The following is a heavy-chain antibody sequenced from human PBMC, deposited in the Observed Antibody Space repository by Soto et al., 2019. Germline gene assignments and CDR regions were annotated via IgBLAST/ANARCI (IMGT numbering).Heavy chain of an antibody. CDR3: ARDVAVASTPAFDI. D-gene: IGHD6-19*01. J-gene: IGHJ3*02. CDR2: IIPILGIA. Sequence: QVQLVQSGAEVKKPGSSVKVSCKASGGTFSSYTISWVRQAPGQGLEWMGRIIPILGIANYAQKFQGRVTITADKSTSTAYMELSSLRSEDTAVYYCARDVAVASTPAFDIWGQGTMVTVSS. V-gene: IGHV1-69*08. CDR1: GGTFSSYT.